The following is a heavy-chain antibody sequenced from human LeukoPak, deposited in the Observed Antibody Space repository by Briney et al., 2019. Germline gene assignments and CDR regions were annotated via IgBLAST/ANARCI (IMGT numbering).Heavy chain of an antibody. J-gene: IGHJ4*02. CDR1: GFTFSDHY. V-gene: IGHV3-11*01. CDR2: ISQTGTTI. Sequence: GGSLRLSCAASGFTFSDHYMSWIRQAPGKGLEWVSYISQTGTTISYADSVKGRFTISRDNAKNSLYLQMNSLRAEDTALYYCARDRMVRGVIGYWGQGTLVTVSS. D-gene: IGHD3-10*01. CDR3: ARDRMVRGVIGY.